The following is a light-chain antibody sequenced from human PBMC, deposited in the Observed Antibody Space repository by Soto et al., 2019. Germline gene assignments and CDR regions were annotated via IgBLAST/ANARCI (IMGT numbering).Light chain of an antibody. CDR2: DAS. CDR3: QQSSNWRFLT. J-gene: IGKJ4*01. V-gene: IGKV3-11*01. Sequence: EIVLTQSPATLSLSPGERATLSCMASQSVSSYLAWYQQNPGQAPRLLIYDASNRATGIPARFSGSGSGTAFTLTIGSLEPEDFVVDYCQQSSNWRFLTFGGGTKVEI. CDR1: QSVSSY.